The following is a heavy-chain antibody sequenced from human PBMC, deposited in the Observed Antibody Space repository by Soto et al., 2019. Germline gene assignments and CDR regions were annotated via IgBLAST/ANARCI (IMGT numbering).Heavy chain of an antibody. D-gene: IGHD6-19*01. CDR2: INAYNGNT. V-gene: IGHV1-18*01. Sequence: QVQLVQSGAEVKKPGASVKFSCKASGYTFTNYGISWVRQAPGQGLEWMGWINAYNGNTNYAQKLQGRVTMTTDTSTSTAYMELRSLRSADTSVYYCASHPVAGTYFYYWGQGTLVTVSS. CDR1: GYTFTNYG. J-gene: IGHJ4*02. CDR3: ASHPVAGTYFYY.